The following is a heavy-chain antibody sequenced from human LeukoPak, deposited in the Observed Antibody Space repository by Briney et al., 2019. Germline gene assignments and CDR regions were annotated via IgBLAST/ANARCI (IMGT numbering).Heavy chain of an antibody. J-gene: IGHJ6*02. D-gene: IGHD6-13*01. V-gene: IGHV1-18*01. CDR3: ARDGLPVGSSWKHYYYGMDV. Sequence: ASVKVSCKASGYTFTSYGISWVRQAPGQGLEWMGWISAYNGNTNYAQKLQGRVTMTTDTSTSTAYMELRSLRSDDTAVYYCARDGLPVGSSWKHYYYGMDVWGQGTTVTVSS. CDR2: ISAYNGNT. CDR1: GYTFTSYG.